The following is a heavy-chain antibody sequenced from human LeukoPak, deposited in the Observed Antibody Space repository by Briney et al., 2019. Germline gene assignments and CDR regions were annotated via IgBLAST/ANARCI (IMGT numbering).Heavy chain of an antibody. CDR3: ARGGYSYGYGFPDLDY. V-gene: IGHV1-69*05. CDR2: IIPISGTA. J-gene: IGHJ4*02. Sequence: ASVKVSCKASGGTFSSYAISWVRQAPGQGLEWMGRIIPISGTANYAQKFQGRVTITTDESTSTAYMKLSSLRSEDTAVYYCARGGYSYGYGFPDLDYWGREPWSPSPQ. D-gene: IGHD5-18*01. CDR1: GGTFSSYA.